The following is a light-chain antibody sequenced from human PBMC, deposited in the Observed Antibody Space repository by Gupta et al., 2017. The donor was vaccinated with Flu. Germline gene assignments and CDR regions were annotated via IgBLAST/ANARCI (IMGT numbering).Light chain of an antibody. Sequence: EVVMTQSPATLSVSPGERATLPCRSSQRVVSDLAWYQQKPGQAPRLLIFDASTRAIGIPARCSGSGSGTAFTLTIISLQSEDFAVYYCQQYNNWPPVTFGQGTKVEIK. V-gene: IGKV3-15*01. CDR3: QQYNNWPPVT. CDR1: QRVVSD. J-gene: IGKJ1*01. CDR2: DAS.